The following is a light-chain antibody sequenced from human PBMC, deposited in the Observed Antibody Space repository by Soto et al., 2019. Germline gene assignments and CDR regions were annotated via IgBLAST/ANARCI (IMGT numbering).Light chain of an antibody. J-gene: IGKJ4*01. CDR3: QQYYSTLN. CDR1: QSVLYSSDNKNY. CDR2: WAS. Sequence: DIVMTQSPDSLAVSLGERATINCKSSQSVLYSSDNKNYLALYQQKPGQPPKQLIYWASTRDSGVPDRFSGSGSGADFTLTISSLQAEYVAVYYCQQYYSTLNFGGGTKVEIK. V-gene: IGKV4-1*01.